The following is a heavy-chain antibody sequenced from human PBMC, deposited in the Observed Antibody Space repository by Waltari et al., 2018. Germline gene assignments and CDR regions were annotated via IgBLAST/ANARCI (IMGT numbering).Heavy chain of an antibody. CDR2: ISGDSGSI. Sequence: EVQLVESGGGLVQPGWSLRLSCSASGFTFSSYSMNWFRQAPGKGLEWVSYISGDSGSIQYADSVKGRITVSRDNAKNSLYLQMSSLTAEDTAVFYCARDRDWAFDIWGQGTMVTVSS. V-gene: IGHV3-48*04. J-gene: IGHJ3*02. D-gene: IGHD2-21*01. CDR1: GFTFSSYS. CDR3: ARDRDWAFDI.